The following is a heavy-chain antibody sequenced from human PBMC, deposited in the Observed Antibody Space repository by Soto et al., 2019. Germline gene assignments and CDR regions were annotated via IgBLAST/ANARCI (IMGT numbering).Heavy chain of an antibody. V-gene: IGHV3-30-3*01. CDR2: ISYDGGNK. D-gene: IGHD6-13*01. CDR3: AGNTWQQPRDYYYGMDV. J-gene: IGHJ6*02. Sequence: PGGSLRLSCAASGFTFSNYAMHWVRQAPGKGLEWVAVISYDGGNKYYADSVKGRLTISRDNSKNTLYLQMNSLRAEDTAVYYCAGNTWQQPRDYYYGMDVWGQGTTVTVSS. CDR1: GFTFSNYA.